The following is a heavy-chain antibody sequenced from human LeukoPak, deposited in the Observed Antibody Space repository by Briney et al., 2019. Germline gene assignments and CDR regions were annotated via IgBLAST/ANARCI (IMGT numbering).Heavy chain of an antibody. Sequence: GSSVKVSCKASGGTFSSYAISWVRQAPGQGLEWMGRIIPILGIANYAQKFQGRVTITADKSTSTAYMELSSLRSDDTAVYYCARDLTEYYDILTGSDYYGMDVWGQGTTVTVSS. CDR2: IIPILGIA. D-gene: IGHD3-9*01. CDR1: GGTFSSYA. CDR3: ARDLTEYYDILTGSDYYGMDV. V-gene: IGHV1-69*04. J-gene: IGHJ6*02.